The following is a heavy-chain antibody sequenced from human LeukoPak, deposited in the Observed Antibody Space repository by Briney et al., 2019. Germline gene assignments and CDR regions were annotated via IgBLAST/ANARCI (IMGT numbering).Heavy chain of an antibody. CDR2: ISYDGSNK. J-gene: IGHJ4*02. V-gene: IGHV3-30*18. D-gene: IGHD3-22*01. CDR1: GFTFSNYG. CDR3: AKDTAYYDSSGYYYGSFDY. Sequence: PGRSLRLSCAGSGFTFSNYGMHWVRQAPGKGLEWVALISYDGSNKYYADSVKGRFTISRDNSKNTLYLQMNSLRAEDTAVYYCAKDTAYYDSSGYYYGSFDYWGQGTLVTASS.